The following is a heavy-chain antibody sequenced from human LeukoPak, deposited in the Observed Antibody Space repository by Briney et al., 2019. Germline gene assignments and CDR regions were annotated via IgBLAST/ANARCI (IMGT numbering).Heavy chain of an antibody. J-gene: IGHJ4*02. V-gene: IGHV3-30-3*01. CDR1: GFTFSSYA. CDR2: ISYDGSNK. Sequence: PGGSLRLSCAASGFTFSSYAMHWVRQAPGKGLEWVAVISYDGSNKYYADSVKGRFTISRDNSKNTLYLQMNSLRAEDTAVYYCANTYLRFLEWLPFDYWGQGTLVTVTS. D-gene: IGHD3-3*01. CDR3: ANTYLRFLEWLPFDY.